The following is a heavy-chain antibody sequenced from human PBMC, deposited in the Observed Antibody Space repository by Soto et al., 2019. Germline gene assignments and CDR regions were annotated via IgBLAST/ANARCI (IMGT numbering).Heavy chain of an antibody. V-gene: IGHV3-15*01. D-gene: IGHD3-9*01. CDR1: GFTFSNAW. CDR2: IKSKTDGGTT. CDR3: ARVGDWRAHKDAFDI. J-gene: IGHJ3*02. Sequence: GGSLRLSCAASGFTFSNAWMIWVRQAPGKGLEWVGRIKSKTDGGTTDYAAPVKGRFTISRDDSKNTLYLQMNSLRAEDTAVYYCARVGDWRAHKDAFDIWGQGTMVTVSS.